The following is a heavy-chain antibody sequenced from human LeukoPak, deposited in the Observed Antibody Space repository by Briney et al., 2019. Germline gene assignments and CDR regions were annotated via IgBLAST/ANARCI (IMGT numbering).Heavy chain of an antibody. J-gene: IGHJ5*02. D-gene: IGHD6-13*01. CDR3: ARGYSSSWYFNWFDP. Sequence: SETLSLTCTVSGDSISGSSYYWAWIRQAPGKGPEWIANIHYSGSTYYNPSLKSRVIISVDTSKNQFSLKLTSVTAADTAVYHCARGYSSSWYFNWFDPWGQGTLVTVSS. V-gene: IGHV4-39*07. CDR1: GDSISGSSYY. CDR2: IHYSGST.